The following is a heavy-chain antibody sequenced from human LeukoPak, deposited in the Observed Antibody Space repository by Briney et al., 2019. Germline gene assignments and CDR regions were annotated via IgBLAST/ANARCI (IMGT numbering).Heavy chain of an antibody. V-gene: IGHV4-34*01. J-gene: IGHJ6*02. CDR1: GGSFSGYC. D-gene: IGHD2-2*01. CDR2: INHSGST. CDR3: ARVNKVAVPAHYGMDV. Sequence: SETLSLTCAVYGGSFSGYCWSWIRQPPGKGLEWIGEINHSGSTNYNPSLKSRVTISVDTSKNQFSLKLSSVTAADTAVYYCARVNKVAVPAHYGMDVWGQGTTVTVSS.